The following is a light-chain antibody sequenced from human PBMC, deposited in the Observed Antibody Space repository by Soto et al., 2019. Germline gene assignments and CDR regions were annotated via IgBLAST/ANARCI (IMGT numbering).Light chain of an antibody. CDR1: QGIRSY. Sequence: DIQLTQPPFFLSASVGDRVTITCRASQGIRSYLAWYQQRPGKAPELLIYGASTLRTGVASRFSGSGSGTEFTLTISSLQPEDFATYFCQQLNIFPPLFTFVPGTKVDIK. J-gene: IGKJ3*01. CDR2: GAS. CDR3: QQLNIFPPLFT. V-gene: IGKV1-9*01.